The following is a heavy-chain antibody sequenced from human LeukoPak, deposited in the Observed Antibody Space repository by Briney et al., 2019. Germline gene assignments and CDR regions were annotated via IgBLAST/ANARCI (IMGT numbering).Heavy chain of an antibody. J-gene: IGHJ4*02. CDR2: INPNSGGT. Sequence: ASVKVSCKASGYTFTGYYMHWVRQAPGQGLEWMGWINPNSGGTNYAQKFQGRVTMTRDTSNSTAYMELSRLRSDDTAVYYCARANMDDRSGWYRFDYWGQGTLVTVSS. CDR1: GYTFTGYY. V-gene: IGHV1-2*02. CDR3: ARANMDDRSGWYRFDY. D-gene: IGHD6-19*01.